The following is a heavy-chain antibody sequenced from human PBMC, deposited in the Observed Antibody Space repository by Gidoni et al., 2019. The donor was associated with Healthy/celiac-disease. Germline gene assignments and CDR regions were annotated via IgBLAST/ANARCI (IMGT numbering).Heavy chain of an antibody. Sequence: QVQLVQSGAEVKKPGSSVKVSCKASGGTFSSYAISWVRQAPGQGLEWMGGIIPIFGTANYAQKFQGRVTITADESTSTAYMELSSLRSEDTAVYYCATDYYYDSSGFYYYYYMDVWGKGTTVTVSS. CDR2: IIPIFGTA. CDR3: ATDYYYDSSGFYYYYYMDV. CDR1: GGTFSSYA. V-gene: IGHV1-69*01. D-gene: IGHD3-22*01. J-gene: IGHJ6*03.